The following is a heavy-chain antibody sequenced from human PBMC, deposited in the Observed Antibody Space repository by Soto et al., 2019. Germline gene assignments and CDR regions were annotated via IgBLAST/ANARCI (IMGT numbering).Heavy chain of an antibody. Sequence: EVQLVESGGGLIQPGWSLRLSCAVSGFTVRANYMSWVRQAPGKGLEWVSVIYSGGTTYYADSVKGRFIISRDISKNTLYLQMNILRAEDTAVYYCHRYGYWGQGTLVTVSS. CDR3: HRYGY. CDR1: GFTVRANY. D-gene: IGHD4-17*01. V-gene: IGHV3-53*01. J-gene: IGHJ4*02. CDR2: IYSGGTT.